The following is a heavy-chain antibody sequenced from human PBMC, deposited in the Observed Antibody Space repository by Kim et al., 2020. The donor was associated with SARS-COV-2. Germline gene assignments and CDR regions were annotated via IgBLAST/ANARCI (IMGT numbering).Heavy chain of an antibody. Sequence: SETLSLTCAVSGGSISSSNWWSWVRQPPGKGLEWIGEIYHSGSTNYNPSLKSRVTISVDKSKNQFSLKLSSVTAADTAVYYCARDPEGSGSYSYYFDYWGQGTLVTVSS. CDR1: GGSISSSNW. J-gene: IGHJ4*02. D-gene: IGHD3-10*01. CDR2: IYHSGST. V-gene: IGHV4-4*02. CDR3: ARDPEGSGSYSYYFDY.